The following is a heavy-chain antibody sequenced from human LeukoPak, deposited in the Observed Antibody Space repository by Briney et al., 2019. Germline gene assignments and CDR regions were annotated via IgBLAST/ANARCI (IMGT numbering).Heavy chain of an antibody. D-gene: IGHD3-9*01. CDR3: ARPTGYYISLDAFDI. CDR1: GYSFTSYW. J-gene: IGHJ3*02. Sequence: GESLKISCKGSGYSFTSYWIGWVRQMPGKGLEWMWIIYPGDSDTRYSPSFQGQVTISADKSISTAYLQWSSLKASDTAMYYCARPTGYYISLDAFDIWGQGTMVTVSS. CDR2: IYPGDSDT. V-gene: IGHV5-51*01.